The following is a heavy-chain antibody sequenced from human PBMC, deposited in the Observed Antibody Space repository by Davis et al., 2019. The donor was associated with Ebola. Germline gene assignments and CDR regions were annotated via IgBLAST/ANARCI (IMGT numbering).Heavy chain of an antibody. V-gene: IGHV3-23*01. J-gene: IGHJ4*02. D-gene: IGHD3-10*01. CDR1: GFTFSSSA. Sequence: GGSLRLSCAASGFTFSSSAMSWGRQAPGKGLEWVSSIGSGGGSIYYADSVKGRFTISRDNSKNTLYLQMNSLRAEDTAVYYCAREGLGSDRYFDYWGQGTLVTVSS. CDR3: AREGLGSDRYFDY. CDR2: IGSGGGSI.